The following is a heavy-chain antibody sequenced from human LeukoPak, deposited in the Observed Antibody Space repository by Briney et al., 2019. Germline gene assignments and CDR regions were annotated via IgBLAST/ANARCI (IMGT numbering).Heavy chain of an antibody. D-gene: IGHD5-18*01. CDR1: GATFSSYA. J-gene: IGHJ6*02. Sequence: SGKVSCKASGATFSSYAISWERQAPGQGLEWFGRIIPILGIANYAQKFQGRVTITADESTSTAYMELSSLRSEDTAVYYCARDGTVDTAMVTSDVCITMRYYGMDVWGQGTTVTVSS. CDR2: IIPILGIA. V-gene: IGHV1-69*04. CDR3: ARDGTVDTAMVTSDVCITMRYYGMDV.